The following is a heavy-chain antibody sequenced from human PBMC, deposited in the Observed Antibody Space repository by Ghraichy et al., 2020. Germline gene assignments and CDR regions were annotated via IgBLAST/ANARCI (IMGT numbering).Heavy chain of an antibody. CDR1: GFTFSSYA. V-gene: IGHV3-30-3*01. Sequence: GGSLRLSCAASGFTFSSYAMHWVRQAPGKGLEWVAVISYDGSNKYYADSVKGRFTISRDNSKNTLYLQMNSLRAEDTAVYYCARNRFPPRYYYYYVMDVWGQGTTVTVSS. CDR3: ARNRFPPRYYYYYVMDV. J-gene: IGHJ6*02. CDR2: ISYDGSNK.